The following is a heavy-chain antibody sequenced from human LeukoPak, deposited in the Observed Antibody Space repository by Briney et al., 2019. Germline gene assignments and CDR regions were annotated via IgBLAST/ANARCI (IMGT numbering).Heavy chain of an antibody. CDR1: GFTFSAYS. V-gene: IGHV3-21*01. J-gene: IGHJ4*02. D-gene: IGHD3-10*01. CDR3: ARAQAYGSGSSN. Sequence: GGSLRLSCAASGFTFSAYSMNWVRQAPGKVLEWVSSISSSSNYIYYADSVKGRFTISRDNAKNSLYLQMNSLRAEDTAVYYCARAQAYGSGSSNWGQGTLVTVSS. CDR2: ISSSSNYI.